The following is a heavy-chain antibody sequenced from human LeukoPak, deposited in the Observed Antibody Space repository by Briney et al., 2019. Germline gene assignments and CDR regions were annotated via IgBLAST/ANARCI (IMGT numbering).Heavy chain of an antibody. J-gene: IGHJ4*02. Sequence: ASVKDSCKASVYTFSSYGISWVRQAPGQGLEWMGWISAYNGNTKYAQKLQGRVTMTTDTSTSTAYMELRSLRSDDTAVYYCARTYYYESSGYPTDYWGQGTLVTVSS. CDR2: ISAYNGNT. CDR3: ARTYYYESSGYPTDY. V-gene: IGHV1-18*01. D-gene: IGHD3-22*01. CDR1: VYTFSSYG.